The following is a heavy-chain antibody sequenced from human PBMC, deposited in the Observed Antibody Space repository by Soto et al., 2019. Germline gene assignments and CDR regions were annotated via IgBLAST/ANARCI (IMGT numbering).Heavy chain of an antibody. CDR3: ARGGQWLETGYYYYYGMDV. CDR1: GDSVSSNSAA. CDR2: TYYRSKWYN. D-gene: IGHD6-19*01. Sequence: SQTLSLTCAISGDSVSSNSAAWNWIRQSPSRGLEWLGRTYYRSKWYNDYAVSVKSRITINPDKSKNQFSLQLNSVTPEDTAVYYCARGGQWLETGYYYYYGMDVWGQGTTVTVSS. V-gene: IGHV6-1*01. J-gene: IGHJ6*02.